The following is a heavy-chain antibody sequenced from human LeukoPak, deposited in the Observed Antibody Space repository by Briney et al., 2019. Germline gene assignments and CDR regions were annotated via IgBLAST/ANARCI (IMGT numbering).Heavy chain of an antibody. V-gene: IGHV1-46*01. Sequence: ASVKVSCKASGGTFSSYAISWVRQAPGQGLEWMGIINPSGGSTSYAQKFQGRVTMTRDTSTSTVYMELSSLRSEDTAVYYCARWIVATIEGFDYWGQGTLVTVSS. D-gene: IGHD5-12*01. CDR1: GGTFSSYA. J-gene: IGHJ4*02. CDR2: INPSGGST. CDR3: ARWIVATIEGFDY.